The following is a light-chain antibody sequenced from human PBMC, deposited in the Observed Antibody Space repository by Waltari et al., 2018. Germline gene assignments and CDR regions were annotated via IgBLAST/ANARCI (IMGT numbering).Light chain of an antibody. CDR1: SRDVGYYNY. CDR3: CSYAGSYILV. J-gene: IGLJ2*01. V-gene: IGLV2-11*01. Sequence: QSALTQPRSVSGSPGQSVTIPCTGTSRDVGYYNYVPWYQQRPGKAPRLILYDVTKRPSGVPDRFSGSKSGNTASLTISGLQAEDEADFYCCSYAGSYILVFGGGTKLTVL. CDR2: DVT.